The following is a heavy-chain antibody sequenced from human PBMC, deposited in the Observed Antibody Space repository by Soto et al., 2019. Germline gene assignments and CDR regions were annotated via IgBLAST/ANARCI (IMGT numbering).Heavy chain of an antibody. Sequence: PGGSMRLSCAASGCTFSSCGMHWVRQAPGKGLEWVAVISYDGGYKFYADSVKGRFTISRENSKNTVYLQMNNLRSEDAAVYYCAKDWGEFFPGEAFEIWGQGTMVTVSS. CDR2: ISYDGGYK. D-gene: IGHD3-16*01. CDR3: AKDWGEFFPGEAFEI. CDR1: GCTFSSCG. J-gene: IGHJ3*02. V-gene: IGHV3-30*18.